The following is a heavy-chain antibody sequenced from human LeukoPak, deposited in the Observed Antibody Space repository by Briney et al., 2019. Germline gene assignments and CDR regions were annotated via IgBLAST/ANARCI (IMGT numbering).Heavy chain of an antibody. D-gene: IGHD3-22*01. J-gene: IGHJ6*02. CDR2: ISGSGGST. Sequence: PGGSLRLSCAASGFTFSSYAMSWVHQAPGKGLEWVSAISGSGGSTYYADSVKGRFTISRDNSKNTLYLQMNSLRAEDTAVYYCAKTQYYYDSSGYYAPYYYYYYGMDVWGQGTTVTVSS. CDR1: GFTFSSYA. CDR3: AKTQYYYDSSGYYAPYYYYYYGMDV. V-gene: IGHV3-23*01.